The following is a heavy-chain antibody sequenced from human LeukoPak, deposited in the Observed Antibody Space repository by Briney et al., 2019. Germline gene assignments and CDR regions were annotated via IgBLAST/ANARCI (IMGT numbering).Heavy chain of an antibody. CDR3: AKGSGWYV. V-gene: IGHV3-23*01. CDR2: ISGRGGST. Sequence: GGSLRLSCAASGFTFSSSSMSCVRQAPGKGLEWVAVISGRGGSTDYADSVKGRFTISRDNSKNTLYLQMNSLRAEDTAVYYCAKGSGWYVWGQGTLVTVSS. J-gene: IGHJ4*02. CDR1: GFTFSSSS. D-gene: IGHD6-19*01.